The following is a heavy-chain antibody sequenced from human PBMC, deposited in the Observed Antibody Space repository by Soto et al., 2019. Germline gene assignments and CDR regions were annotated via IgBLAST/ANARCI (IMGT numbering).Heavy chain of an antibody. J-gene: IGHJ4*02. V-gene: IGHV4-30-4*01. Sequence: PSETLSLTCTVSGGSISSGDYYWSWIRQPPGKGLEWIGYIYYSGSTYYNPSLKNRDNISEDTSKNKFYMKQSYVTAEDTTENYCASASLRYFDWLLECFDYWGRGTLVTVSS. D-gene: IGHD3-9*01. CDR3: ASASLRYFDWLLECFDY. CDR2: IYYSGST. CDR1: GGSISSGDYY.